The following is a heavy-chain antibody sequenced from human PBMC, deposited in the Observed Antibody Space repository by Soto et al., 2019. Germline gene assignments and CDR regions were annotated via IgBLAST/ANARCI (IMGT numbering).Heavy chain of an antibody. D-gene: IGHD4-17*01. CDR3: AKDYDYGDSLPFDY. Sequence: EVQLLEAGGGLVQPGGSLRLSCAASGFSFTYYGMSRVRQAPGKGLEWLSAIIGNGDTAYYADSVRGRFTISRDNSKNTLYLQLDDLGAEDTAIYYCAKDYDYGDSLPFDYWGQGTLVTVSS. CDR1: GFSFTYYG. V-gene: IGHV3-23*01. CDR2: IIGNGDTA. J-gene: IGHJ4*02.